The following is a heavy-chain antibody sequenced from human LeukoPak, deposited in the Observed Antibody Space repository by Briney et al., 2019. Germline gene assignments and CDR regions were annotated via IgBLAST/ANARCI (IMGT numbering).Heavy chain of an antibody. CDR2: IKSRTGGGTT. CDR3: TTSTAPRM. J-gene: IGHJ4*02. Sequence: GGSLRLSCAASGFPFSSAWMSWVRQAPGKGLEWVGRIKSRTGGGTTDHAASVKGRFTISRDDSENTVYLQMNSLKTEDTAVYYCTTSTAPRMWGQGTLVTVSS. CDR1: GFPFSSAW. D-gene: IGHD2-2*01. V-gene: IGHV3-15*01.